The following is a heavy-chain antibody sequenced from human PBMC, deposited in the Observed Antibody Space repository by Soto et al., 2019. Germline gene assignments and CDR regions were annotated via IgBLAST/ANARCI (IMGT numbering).Heavy chain of an antibody. Sequence: QVQLVQSGAEVKKPGSSVKVSCKASGGTLSSYTFTWVRQAPGQGLEWMGGIIPVFGTPNYAENFQGRGKIIADEATSTAYMELSSLRSEDTAVYYCARGPRTGRVGMDVWGQGTTVTVSS. CDR3: ARGPRTGRVGMDV. CDR2: IIPVFGTP. J-gene: IGHJ6*02. CDR1: GGTLSSYT. V-gene: IGHV1-69*01.